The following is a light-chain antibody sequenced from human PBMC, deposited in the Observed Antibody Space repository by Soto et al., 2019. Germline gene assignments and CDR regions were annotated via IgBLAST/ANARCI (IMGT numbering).Light chain of an antibody. V-gene: IGKV3-15*01. CDR2: GAS. J-gene: IGKJ1*01. CDR3: QQYTYWPWT. Sequence: ETVMTQSPATLSVSPGERATLSCRASQSVNSNLAWYQQKSGQAPRLLIYGASTRATGISVRFSGSGSGTDFTLTISSLQSEDSAVYYCQQYTYWPWTLGHGTKVEIK. CDR1: QSVNSN.